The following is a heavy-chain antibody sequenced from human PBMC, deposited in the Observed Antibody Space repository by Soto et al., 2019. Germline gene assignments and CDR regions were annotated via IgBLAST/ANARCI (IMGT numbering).Heavy chain of an antibody. D-gene: IGHD3-10*01. CDR2: MNPNSGDT. Sequence: QVQLVQSGAEVKKPGASVKVSCKASGYTFSSYDINWVRQATGQGLEWMGWMNPNSGDTNYPQKFQGRVSMTRNTSIAPAYMELSSMRAADTAVYYCARGLKFTTPLVRGVNPYYYYYMDVWGEGTTVTVSS. CDR1: GYTFSSYD. J-gene: IGHJ6*03. CDR3: ARGLKFTTPLVRGVNPYYYYYMDV. V-gene: IGHV1-8*01.